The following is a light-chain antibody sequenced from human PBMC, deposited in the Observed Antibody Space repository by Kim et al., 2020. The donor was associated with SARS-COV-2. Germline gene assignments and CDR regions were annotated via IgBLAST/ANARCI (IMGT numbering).Light chain of an antibody. CDR3: ETWDSNTWV. V-gene: IGLV4-60*03. CDR1: SEHSTYI. Sequence: SFKLPCTQSSEHSTYIIAWHQQQPAKAPRSLMKLEGSGSDNKGSGVPDRFSGSCSGAGRYLTISNLQSEDEAGYYCETWDSNTWVFGGGTQLTVL. J-gene: IGLJ3*02. CDR2: LEGSGSD.